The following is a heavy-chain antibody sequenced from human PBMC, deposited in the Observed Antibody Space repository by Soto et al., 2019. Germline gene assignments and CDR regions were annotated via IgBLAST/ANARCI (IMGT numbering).Heavy chain of an antibody. Sequence: SVKVSCKASGGTFSSYAISWVRQAPGQGLEWMGGIIPIFGTANYAQKFQGRVTITADESTSTAYMELSSLRSEDTAVYYCARRGSPVTIFGVVISDYYYYYGMDVWGQGTTVTVSS. CDR2: IIPIFGTA. D-gene: IGHD3-3*01. CDR3: ARRGSPVTIFGVVISDYYYYYGMDV. CDR1: GGTFSSYA. J-gene: IGHJ6*02. V-gene: IGHV1-69*13.